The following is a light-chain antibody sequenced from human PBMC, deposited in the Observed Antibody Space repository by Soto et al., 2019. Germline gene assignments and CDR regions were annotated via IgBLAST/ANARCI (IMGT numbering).Light chain of an antibody. CDR3: CSSGGSPTYV. CDR2: GVS. CDR1: NSDIAACEY. Sequence: QSALTEAASVSGSPGQSITISCTGTNSDIAACEYVSWCQQNPGKAPKLLIFGVSYRPSGVSNRFSGSKSGNTASLTISGLKVEDEADYYCCSSGGSPTYVFGTGTKVTVL. J-gene: IGLJ1*01. V-gene: IGLV2-23*02.